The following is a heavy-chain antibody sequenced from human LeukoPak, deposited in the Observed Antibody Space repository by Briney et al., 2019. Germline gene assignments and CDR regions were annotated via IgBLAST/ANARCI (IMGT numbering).Heavy chain of an antibody. D-gene: IGHD1-14*01. Sequence: SETLSLTCTASGDSISSSSYYWGWIRQPPGKGLEWIGSIYYSGSTYYSPSLKSRVTISVDTSKNQFSLKLSSVTAADTAVYYCARQSWSGYSYYYYYMDVWGKGTTVTVSS. CDR2: IYYSGST. CDR1: GDSISSSSYY. CDR3: ARQSWSGYSYYYYYMDV. J-gene: IGHJ6*03. V-gene: IGHV4-39*01.